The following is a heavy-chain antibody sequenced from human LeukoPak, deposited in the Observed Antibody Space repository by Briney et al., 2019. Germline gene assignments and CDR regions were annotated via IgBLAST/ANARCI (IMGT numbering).Heavy chain of an antibody. CDR2: IYTSGST. CDR1: GGSISSGSYY. D-gene: IGHD2-15*01. CDR3: ARSGVPRPWYYFDY. Sequence: PSETLSLTCTVSGGSISSGSYYWSWIRQPAGKGLEWIGRIYTSGSTNYNPSLKSRVTISVDTSKNQFSLKLSSVTAADTAVCYCARSGVPRPWYYFDYWGQGTLVTVSS. J-gene: IGHJ4*02. V-gene: IGHV4-61*02.